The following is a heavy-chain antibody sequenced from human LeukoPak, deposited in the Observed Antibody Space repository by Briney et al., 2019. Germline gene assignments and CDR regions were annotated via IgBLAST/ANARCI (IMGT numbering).Heavy chain of an antibody. V-gene: IGHV3-48*03. CDR3: ARDTVNGPFVISLDL. Sequence: PGGSLRLSCAASGFSLRSSEMNWVRQAPGKGPEWVAHINSADNVQYYTDSVGGRFTMSRDNAKDLLFLQMNSLRDDDTAVYYCARDTVNGPFVISLDLWGQGVLVTVSS. J-gene: IGHJ5*02. CDR1: GFSLRSSE. CDR2: INSADNVQ. D-gene: IGHD2-8*01.